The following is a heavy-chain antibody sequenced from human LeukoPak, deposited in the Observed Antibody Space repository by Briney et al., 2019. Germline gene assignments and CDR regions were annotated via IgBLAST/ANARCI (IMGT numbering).Heavy chain of an antibody. J-gene: IGHJ4*02. CDR2: ISGSGDST. CDR1: GFTFINSA. V-gene: IGHV3-23*01. CDR3: AKGRSADITAAINY. Sequence: PGGSLRLSCAASGFTFINSAMNWVREGPGKGLEWDSGISGSGDSTYYADSVKGRFTISRDSSNNTLFLQINSLRAADTAAYYCAKGRSADITAAINYWGQGTLVTVSS. D-gene: IGHD6-25*01.